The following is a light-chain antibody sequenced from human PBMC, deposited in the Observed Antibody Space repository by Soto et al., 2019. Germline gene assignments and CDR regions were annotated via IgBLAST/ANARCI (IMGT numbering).Light chain of an antibody. CDR3: QQRSNWPPT. CDR2: DVS. Sequence: EIVLTQSPATLSLSPGERATLSCKASQSVSSYLAWYQQKPGQAPRLLIYDVSNRATGIPARFSGSGSGTDFTLTISSLEPEDFAIYYCQQRSNWPPTFGQGTKVDIK. CDR1: QSVSSY. V-gene: IGKV3-11*01. J-gene: IGKJ1*01.